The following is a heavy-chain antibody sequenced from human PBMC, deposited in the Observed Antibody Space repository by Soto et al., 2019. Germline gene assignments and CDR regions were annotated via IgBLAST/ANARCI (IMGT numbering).Heavy chain of an antibody. CDR1: GGSFSGYY. CDR2: INHSGST. D-gene: IGHD6-6*01. V-gene: IGHV4-34*01. Sequence: SETLSLTCAVYGGSFSGYYWSWIRQPPGKGLEWIGEINHSGSTNYNPSLKSRVTISVDTSKNQFSLKLSSVTAADTAVYYCARGSIAAVHNRFDPWGQGTLVTVSS. CDR3: ARGSIAAVHNRFDP. J-gene: IGHJ5*02.